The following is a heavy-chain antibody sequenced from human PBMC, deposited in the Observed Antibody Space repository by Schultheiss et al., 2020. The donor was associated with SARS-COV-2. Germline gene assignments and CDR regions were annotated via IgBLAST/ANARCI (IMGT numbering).Heavy chain of an antibody. J-gene: IGHJ5*02. CDR3: ARRLAECSSTTCQDTWFDP. CDR1: GGSVSSGSYY. V-gene: IGHV4-39*01. Sequence: SETLSLTCTVSGGSVSSGSYYWGWIRQPPGKGLEWIGSIYYSGSTYYNPSLKSRVTISVDTSKNQFSLKLTSVTAADTAVYYCARRLAECSSTTCQDTWFDPWGQGTLVTVSS. D-gene: IGHD2-2*01. CDR2: IYYSGST.